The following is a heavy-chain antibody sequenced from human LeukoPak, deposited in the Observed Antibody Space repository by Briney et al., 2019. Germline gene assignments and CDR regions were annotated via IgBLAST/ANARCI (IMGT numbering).Heavy chain of an antibody. D-gene: IGHD3-3*01. V-gene: IGHV1-69*06. CDR3: ARVPPVRITIFGVVTPRRYYYYMDV. CDR1: GGTFSSYA. J-gene: IGHJ6*03. Sequence: SVKVSCKASGGTFSSYAISWVRRAPGQGLEWMGGIIPIFGTANYAQKFQGRVTITADKSTSTAYMELSSLRSEDTAVYYCARVPPVRITIFGVVTPRRYYYYMDVWGKGTTVTVSS. CDR2: IIPIFGTA.